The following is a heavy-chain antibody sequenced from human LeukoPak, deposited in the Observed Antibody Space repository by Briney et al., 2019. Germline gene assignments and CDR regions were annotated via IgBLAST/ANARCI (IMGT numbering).Heavy chain of an antibody. CDR2: IYISGST. D-gene: IGHD2-15*01. V-gene: IGHV4-61*02. J-gene: IGHJ4*02. CDR3: ARQSAWWYHRNYFDY. Sequence: PSQTLSLTCTVSGGSISSDSYYWSWIRQPAGKGLGWIGRIYISGSTNYNPSLKSRVTISLDTSKNQFSLKLSSVTAADTAVYYCARQSAWWYHRNYFDYWGQGTLVTVSS. CDR1: GGSISSDSYY.